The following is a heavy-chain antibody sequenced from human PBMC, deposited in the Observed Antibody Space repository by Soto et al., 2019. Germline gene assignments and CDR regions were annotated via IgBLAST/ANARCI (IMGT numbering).Heavy chain of an antibody. V-gene: IGHV4-59*02. CDR1: GDSVSRYY. CDR3: ARAPTYSYGSGTPYYFYAMDV. CDR2: IYNSGST. D-gene: IGHD3-10*01. Sequence: SETLSLTCTVSGDSVSRYYWNWIRQPPGKGLEWIGYIYNSGSTNYNPSLKSRVTISVDTSKNQFSLTLTSVTAADTAVYYCARAPTYSYGSGTPYYFYAMDVWGQGNTVTVSS. J-gene: IGHJ6*02.